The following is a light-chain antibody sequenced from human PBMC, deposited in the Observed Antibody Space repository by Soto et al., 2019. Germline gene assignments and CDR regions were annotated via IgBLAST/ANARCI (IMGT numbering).Light chain of an antibody. Sequence: DIQMTQSPSSLSASVGDRVTITCQASQDISKYLNWYQQKPGKAPKLLIYDASNLETGVPSRFSASGSGTDYTFTISRLQPEDSATYYCQQYYDLFTFGQGTRVEIK. CDR2: DAS. J-gene: IGKJ5*01. CDR1: QDISKY. CDR3: QQYYDLFT. V-gene: IGKV1-33*01.